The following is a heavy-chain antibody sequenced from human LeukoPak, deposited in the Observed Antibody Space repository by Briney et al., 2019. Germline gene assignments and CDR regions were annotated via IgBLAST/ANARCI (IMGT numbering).Heavy chain of an antibody. Sequence: PGGSLRLSCAASGFTFSSYAMSWVRQAPGKGLEWVSAISGSGGSTYYADSVKGRFTISRDNSKNTLYLQMNSLRAEDTAVYYCARGAVADYYYYMDVWGKGTTVTVSS. V-gene: IGHV3-23*01. J-gene: IGHJ6*03. CDR1: GFTFSSYA. CDR3: ARGAVADYYYYMDV. CDR2: ISGSGGST.